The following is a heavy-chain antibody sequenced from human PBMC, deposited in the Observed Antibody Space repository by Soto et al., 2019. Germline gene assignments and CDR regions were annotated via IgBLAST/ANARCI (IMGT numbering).Heavy chain of an antibody. D-gene: IGHD3-22*01. Sequence: GASVEGSCAEFGDTLTGYYKGWVRQAPGQRLERMGRINPNSGGTNYAQKFQGWVTMTRDTSISTAYMELSRLRSDDTAVYYCAREKIRYYYDSSGYYYAMGAFDYWGQGTLVTVS. CDR3: AREKIRYYYDSSGYYYAMGAFDY. CDR2: INPNSGGT. J-gene: IGHJ4*02. V-gene: IGHV1-2*04. CDR1: GDTLTGYY.